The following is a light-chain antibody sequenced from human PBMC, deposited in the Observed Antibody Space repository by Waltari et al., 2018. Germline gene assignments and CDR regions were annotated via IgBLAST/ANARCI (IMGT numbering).Light chain of an antibody. J-gene: IGLJ7*01. V-gene: IGLV7-46*01. CDR1: TGTVTSGHY. CDR2: DTT. CDR3: LLSYTGFGAV. Sequence: QAVVTQEPSLTVSPGGTVTLTCGSSTGTVTSGHYPYWFQQKPGQAPRTLLYDTTDKHSWTPARFSGSLLGGKAALTLWGAQPEDEAEYYCLLSYTGFGAVFGGGTQLTVL.